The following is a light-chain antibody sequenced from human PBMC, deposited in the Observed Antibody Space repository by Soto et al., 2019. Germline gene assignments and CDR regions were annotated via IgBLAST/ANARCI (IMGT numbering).Light chain of an antibody. CDR3: PSSTPASLYV. Sequence: QSVLTQPASVSGSPGQSITISCTGTSSDVGGNKYVSWYQQYPGKVPKLLINKVSNRPSGVSNRFSGSKSGNTASLTISGLRAEDEAEYSCPSSTPASLYVFGTGPNLTVL. V-gene: IGLV2-14*01. J-gene: IGLJ1*01. CDR1: SSDVGGNKY. CDR2: KVS.